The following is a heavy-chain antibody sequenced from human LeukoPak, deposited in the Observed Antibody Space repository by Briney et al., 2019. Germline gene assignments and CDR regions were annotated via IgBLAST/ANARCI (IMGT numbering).Heavy chain of an antibody. CDR1: GGSFSGYY. V-gene: IGHV4-34*01. CDR2: INHSGSA. J-gene: IGHJ4*02. D-gene: IGHD3-22*01. CDR3: ATGKYDSSDYSGGWYYFDY. Sequence: SETLSLTCAVFGGSFSGYYWTWIRQSPGKGLGWIGQINHSGSANYNQSLKSRVTITIESSKNQFSLELSSVTAADSAMYYCATGKYDSSDYSGGWYYFDYWGQGTLVTVSS.